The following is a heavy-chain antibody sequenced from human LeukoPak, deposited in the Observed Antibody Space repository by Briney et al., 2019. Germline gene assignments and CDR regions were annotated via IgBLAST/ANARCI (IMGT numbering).Heavy chain of an antibody. CDR1: GYTFTSHG. V-gene: IGHV1-18*01. CDR2: ISTYNGNT. Sequence: ASVKVSCKASGYTFTSHGISWVRQAPGQGLEWMGWISTYNGNTNYAQKLQGRVSMTTDTSTSTAYMDLRSLRSDHTAVYYCAIPSPYDYSGAYFDYWGQGTLVTVS. J-gene: IGHJ4*02. CDR3: AIPSPYDYSGAYFDY. D-gene: IGHD4-11*01.